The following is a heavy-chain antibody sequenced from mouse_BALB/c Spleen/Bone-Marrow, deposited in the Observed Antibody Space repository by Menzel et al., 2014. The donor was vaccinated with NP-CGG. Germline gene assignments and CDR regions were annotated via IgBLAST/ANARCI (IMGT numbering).Heavy chain of an antibody. CDR3: ARDWAYGNWYFDV. J-gene: IGHJ1*01. V-gene: IGHV2-9*02. CDR1: GFSLXNYG. CDR2: IGTGGGT. D-gene: IGHD2-1*01. Sequence: VMLVESGPGLVAPSQSLSITCTVSGFSLXNYGVHWVRQPPGKGLEWLGVIGTGGGTNYNSALMSRLSISIDNSKSQVFLKMNSLQTDDTAMYYCARDWAYGNWYFDVWGAGTPVTVSS.